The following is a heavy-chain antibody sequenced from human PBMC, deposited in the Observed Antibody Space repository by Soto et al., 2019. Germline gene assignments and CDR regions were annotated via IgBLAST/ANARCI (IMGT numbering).Heavy chain of an antibody. Sequence: GGSLRLSCAASGFTFSSYSMNWVRQAPGKGLEWVSSISSSSSYIYYADSVKGRFTISRDNAKNSLYPQMNSLRAEDTAVYYCARDPDSSWTFDYWGQGTLVTVSS. CDR2: ISSSSSYI. V-gene: IGHV3-21*01. D-gene: IGHD6-13*01. CDR1: GFTFSSYS. J-gene: IGHJ4*02. CDR3: ARDPDSSWTFDY.